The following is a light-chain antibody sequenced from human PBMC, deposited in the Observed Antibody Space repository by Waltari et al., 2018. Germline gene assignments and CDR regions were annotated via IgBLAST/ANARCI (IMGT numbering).Light chain of an antibody. CDR3: QSLDGTTIV. J-gene: IGLJ2*01. CDR1: RLAKNY. CDR2: QDN. Sequence: SSQLTQPPSVSVSPGQTATITCSGERLAKNYASWYQQRPGQSPLLVIYQDNKRPSGIPERFSSSGSGNTATLTISGTQVIDEADYYCQSLDGTTIVFGGRTKLTVL. V-gene: IGLV3-1*01.